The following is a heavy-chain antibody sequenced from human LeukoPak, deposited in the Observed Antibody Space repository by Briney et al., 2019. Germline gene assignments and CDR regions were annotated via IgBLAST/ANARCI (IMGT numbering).Heavy chain of an antibody. J-gene: IGHJ4*02. CDR2: VNADGGNT. Sequence: GGSLRLSCAASGFTFDNYRMSWVRQAPGKGLEWVSTVNADGGNTYYADSVKGRFTISRDNSKGTLILQMNSLRVEDTALYYCTKRVKYGGTWDHFADWGQGTLVTVSS. D-gene: IGHD1-26*01. CDR3: TKRVKYGGTWDHFAD. CDR1: GFTFDNYR. V-gene: IGHV3-23*01.